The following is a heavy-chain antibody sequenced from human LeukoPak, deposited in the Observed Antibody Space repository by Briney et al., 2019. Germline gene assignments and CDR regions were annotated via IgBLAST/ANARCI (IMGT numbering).Heavy chain of an antibody. CDR3: AKFGRDVYTFFDY. CDR2: ISGTGDNS. D-gene: IGHD5-24*01. J-gene: IGHJ4*02. V-gene: IGHV3-23*01. CDR1: GFAFSSYD. Sequence: GGSLRLSCAASGFAFSSYDMNWVRQAAGKGLEWVSQISGTGDNSDYADSVKGRFTISRDNSKRTLYLQLNNLRAEDTAVYYCAKFGRDVYTFFDYWGQGTLVTVSS.